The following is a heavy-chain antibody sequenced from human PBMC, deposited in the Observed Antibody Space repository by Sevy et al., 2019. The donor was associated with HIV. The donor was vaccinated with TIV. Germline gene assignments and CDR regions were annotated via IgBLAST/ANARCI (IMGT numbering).Heavy chain of an antibody. CDR3: ARRVAAAGQGNEYFQH. V-gene: IGHV4-39*01. Sequence: SETLSLTCTVSGGSITDKKYYWAWIRQPPGKGLEWIGSFSYGGSTCYNPSLQRRVTLSVDTCKNQFSLNLSSVTAADTAKYYCARRVAAAGQGNEYFQHWGRGTLVTVSS. CDR1: GGSITDKKYY. D-gene: IGHD6-13*01. J-gene: IGHJ1*01. CDR2: FSYGGST.